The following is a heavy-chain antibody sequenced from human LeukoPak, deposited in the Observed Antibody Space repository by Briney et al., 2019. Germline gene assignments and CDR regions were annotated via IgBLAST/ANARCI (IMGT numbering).Heavy chain of an antibody. Sequence: GGSLRLSCAASGFTFSTYWMSWVRQAPGKGLERVANIKQDGSEKYYLDSVKGRFTISRDNAKNSLYLQMNSLRAEDTAVDFCTREAAAGIDYWGQGTLVTVSS. J-gene: IGHJ4*02. CDR2: IKQDGSEK. D-gene: IGHD6-13*01. V-gene: IGHV3-7*01. CDR1: GFTFSTYW. CDR3: TREAAAGIDY.